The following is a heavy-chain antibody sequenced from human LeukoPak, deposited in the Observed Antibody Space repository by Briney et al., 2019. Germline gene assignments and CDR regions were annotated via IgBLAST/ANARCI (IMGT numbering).Heavy chain of an antibody. J-gene: IGHJ4*02. V-gene: IGHV3-11*01. CDR2: ISSTVITV. CDR1: GFTFSDYY. Sequence: GGSLRLSCAACGFTFSDYYMSWIRQAPGKGLEWVSYISSTVITVYYADSVTGRFTISRDNAKNSLYLQMNSLRAEDTALYYCVRSVYNWNDVDYWGQGTLVTVSS. D-gene: IGHD1-20*01. CDR3: VRSVYNWNDVDY.